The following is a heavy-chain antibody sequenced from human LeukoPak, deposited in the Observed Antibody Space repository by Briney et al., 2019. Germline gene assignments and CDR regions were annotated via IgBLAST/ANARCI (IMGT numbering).Heavy chain of an antibody. D-gene: IGHD3-22*01. CDR3: ARQPSGYYDKSGYYPYYFDY. Sequence: SETLSLTYTVSGGSISSYYWSWVRQPPGKGLEWIGYIFYSGSTKYGPSLNSRVTISLDTSKSQFSLKLNSVTAADTAVYYCARQPSGYYDKSGYYPYYFDYWGQGILVTVSS. J-gene: IGHJ4*02. CDR2: IFYSGST. CDR1: GGSISSYY. V-gene: IGHV4-59*08.